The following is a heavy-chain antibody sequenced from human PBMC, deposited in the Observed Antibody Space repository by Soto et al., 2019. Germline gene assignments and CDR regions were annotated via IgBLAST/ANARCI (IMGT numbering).Heavy chain of an antibody. CDR1: GYSFTSYW. V-gene: IGHV5-51*01. D-gene: IGHD3-10*01. J-gene: IGHJ6*02. CDR3: AGGGVRGVITRTRDYYGMDV. CDR2: IYPGDSDT. Sequence: GESLKISCKGSGYSFTSYWIGWLRQMHGKGLELMGIIYPGDSDTRYSPSFQGQVTISADKSISTAYLQWSSLKASDTAMYYCAGGGVRGVITRTRDYYGMDVWGQGTTVTVSS.